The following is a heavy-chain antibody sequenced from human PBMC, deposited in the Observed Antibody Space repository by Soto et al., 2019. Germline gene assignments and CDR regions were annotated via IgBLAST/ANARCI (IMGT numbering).Heavy chain of an antibody. CDR2: IITIFGTP. D-gene: IGHD3-10*01. J-gene: IGHJ4*02. CDR3: ARDRDDYGSGNYYNRIDF. V-gene: IGHV1-69*01. Sequence: QVQLVQSGAEVKKPGSSVKVSCKASGGIFSTYAISWLRQAPGQGLEWMGGIITIFGTPNYAQSFQGRVTITADESTSTAYMELSRLRSEDTAVYYCARDRDDYGSGNYYNRIDFWGQGTLVTVSS. CDR1: GGIFSTYA.